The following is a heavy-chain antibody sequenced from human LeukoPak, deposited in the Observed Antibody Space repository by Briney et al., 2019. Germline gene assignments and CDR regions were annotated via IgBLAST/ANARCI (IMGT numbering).Heavy chain of an antibody. CDR1: GGSFSIGNYY. CDR2: IYTSGST. J-gene: IGHJ4*02. CDR3: AREGQWLYY. Sequence: SETLSLTCTVSGGSFSIGNYYWNWIRQPAGKGLEWIVRIYTSGSTNYNPSLKNRVTISVDTSKNQFSLKLSSVTAADTAVYYCAREGQWLYYWGQGTLVTVSS. D-gene: IGHD6-19*01. V-gene: IGHV4-61*02.